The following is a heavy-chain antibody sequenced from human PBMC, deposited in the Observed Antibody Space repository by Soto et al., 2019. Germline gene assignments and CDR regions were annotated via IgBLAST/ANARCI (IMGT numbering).Heavy chain of an antibody. J-gene: IGHJ4*02. D-gene: IGHD6-19*01. CDR1: GFTFSTYD. Sequence: EVQLLESGGGLVQPGGALRLSCAASGFTFSTYDMIWVRQAPGKGLEWVSDMRGRGNSAFYADSVKGRVTISRDNSNNTLSLQMNNLRADDTAVYYCAREAPVAGTNYFDFWGQGTLVTVSS. CDR2: MRGRGNSA. CDR3: AREAPVAGTNYFDF. V-gene: IGHV3-23*01.